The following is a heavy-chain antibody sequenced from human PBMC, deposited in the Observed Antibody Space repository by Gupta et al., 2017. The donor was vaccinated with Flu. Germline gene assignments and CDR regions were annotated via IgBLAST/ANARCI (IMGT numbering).Heavy chain of an antibody. D-gene: IGHD5-12*01. J-gene: IGHJ3*02. CDR3: ARVMAGVSGGYSGYDYYAFDI. CDR1: GFTFSSYD. Sequence: EVQLVESGGGLVQPGGSVRLSCAGSGFTFSSYDMHWVHQATGKGLEWVSAIGTAGDTYYPGSVKGRFTISRENAKNSLYLQMNSLRAGDTAVYYCARVMAGVSGGYSGYDYYAFDIWGQGTMVTVSS. CDR2: IGTAGDT. V-gene: IGHV3-13*04.